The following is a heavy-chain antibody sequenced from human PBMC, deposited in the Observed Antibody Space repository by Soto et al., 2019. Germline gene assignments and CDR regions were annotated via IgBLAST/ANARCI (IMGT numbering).Heavy chain of an antibody. J-gene: IGHJ4*02. D-gene: IGHD6-19*01. CDR1: GFTFSSYA. Sequence: GGSLRLSCAASGFTFSSYAMSWVRQAPGKGLEWVSAISGSGGSTYYADSVKGRFTISRDNSKNTLYLQMNSLRAEDTAVYYCAKDISSVGAVAGTPIVSIDYWGQGTLVTVSS. V-gene: IGHV3-23*01. CDR3: AKDISSVGAVAGTPIVSIDY. CDR2: ISGSGGST.